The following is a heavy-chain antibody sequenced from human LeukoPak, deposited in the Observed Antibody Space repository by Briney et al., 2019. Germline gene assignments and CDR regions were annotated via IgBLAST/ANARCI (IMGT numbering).Heavy chain of an antibody. CDR1: SGASRGYY. J-gene: IGHJ3*02. D-gene: IGHD5-18*01. CDR2: INHSGRT. Sequence: SETLSLTCAVYSGASRGYYWTWTRQPPGKGLEWIGEINHSGRTNYNPSLKSRVTISADTSKNHFSLKLSSVTAADTAVYYCARASGYSYGRDAFDIWGQGTMVTVSS. CDR3: ARASGYSYGRDAFDI. V-gene: IGHV4-34*01.